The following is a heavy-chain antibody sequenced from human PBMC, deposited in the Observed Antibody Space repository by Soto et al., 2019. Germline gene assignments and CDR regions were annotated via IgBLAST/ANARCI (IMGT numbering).Heavy chain of an antibody. Sequence: QVQLQESGPGLVKPSQTLSLTCTVSGGSISSGGYYWSWIRQHPGKGLGWIGYIYYSGSTYYNPSLKSLVTISVDPSKNQFSLKLSSVTAADTAVYYCARELRFGEDYYGMDVWGQGTTVTVSS. CDR2: IYYSGST. CDR3: ARELRFGEDYYGMDV. V-gene: IGHV4-31*01. J-gene: IGHJ6*02. D-gene: IGHD3-10*01. CDR1: GGSISSGGYY.